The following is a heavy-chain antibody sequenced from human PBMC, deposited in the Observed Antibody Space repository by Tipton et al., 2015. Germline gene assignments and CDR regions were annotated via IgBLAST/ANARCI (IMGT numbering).Heavy chain of an antibody. D-gene: IGHD2-21*02. V-gene: IGHV5-51*01. CDR2: IYPGDSDA. Sequence: VQLVQSEAEVKKPGESLRISCKASGYTFTNYWIGWVRQMPGKGLEWMGIIYPGDSDARVSPSFQGQVTISADKSISTAYLQWSSLRASDSAMFYCARQRDDYFDLWGQGTLVTVSA. CDR1: GYTFTNYW. J-gene: IGHJ4*02. CDR3: ARQRDDYFDL.